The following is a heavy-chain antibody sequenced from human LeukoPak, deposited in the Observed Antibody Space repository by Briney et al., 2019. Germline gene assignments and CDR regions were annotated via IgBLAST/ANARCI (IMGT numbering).Heavy chain of an antibody. J-gene: IGHJ4*02. D-gene: IGHD2-2*02. CDR3: AKAQCSSASCYNFDY. CDR2: ISISGSRT. V-gene: IGHV3-23*01. CDR1: EFDFSSHA. Sequence: GGSLRLSCAASEFDFSSHAMTWVRQAPGKGLEWVSAISISGSRTYYADSVKGRFTISRDNSKNTLYLQMKSLRAEDTAVYYCAKAQCSSASCYNFDYWGQGTLVTVSS.